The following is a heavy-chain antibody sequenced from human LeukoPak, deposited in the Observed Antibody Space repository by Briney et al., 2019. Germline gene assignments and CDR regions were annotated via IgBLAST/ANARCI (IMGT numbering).Heavy chain of an antibody. Sequence: ASVKVSCKASGYTFTGYYMHWVRQAPGQGLEWMGWINPNSGGTNYAQKFQGRVTMTRDTSISTAYMELGRLRSDDTAVYHCARDTDLWFGSIDYWGQGTLVTVSS. J-gene: IGHJ4*02. CDR2: INPNSGGT. V-gene: IGHV1-2*02. CDR1: GYTFTGYY. D-gene: IGHD3-10*01. CDR3: ARDTDLWFGSIDY.